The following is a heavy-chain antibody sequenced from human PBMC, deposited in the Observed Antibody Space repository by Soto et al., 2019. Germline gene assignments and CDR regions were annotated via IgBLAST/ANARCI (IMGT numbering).Heavy chain of an antibody. D-gene: IGHD6-13*01. Sequence: SETLSLTCAVYGGSFSGYYWSWIRQPPGKGLEWIGEINHSGSTNYNPSLKSRVTISVDTSKNQFSLKLSSVTAADTAEYYCARDNRVNIAAAGRYYYYYGMDVWGQGTTVTVSS. J-gene: IGHJ6*02. CDR1: GGSFSGYY. CDR2: INHSGST. V-gene: IGHV4-34*01. CDR3: ARDNRVNIAAAGRYYYYYGMDV.